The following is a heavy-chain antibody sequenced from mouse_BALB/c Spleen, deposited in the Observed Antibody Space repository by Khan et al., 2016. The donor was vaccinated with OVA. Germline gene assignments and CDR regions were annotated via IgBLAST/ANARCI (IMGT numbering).Heavy chain of an antibody. CDR2: INTYTGKP. V-gene: IGHV9-3-1*01. CDR3: ARVGYNGTMDY. Sequence: QIQLVQSAPELKKPGETVKISCKASGYTFTNNGMNWVKLAPGKGFNWMGWINTYTGKPAYADDFKGRFAFSLETSASTAYLQINNLKNEDTATYFCARVGYNGTMDYWGQGTSVTVSS. CDR1: GYTFTNNG. D-gene: IGHD2-14*01. J-gene: IGHJ4*01.